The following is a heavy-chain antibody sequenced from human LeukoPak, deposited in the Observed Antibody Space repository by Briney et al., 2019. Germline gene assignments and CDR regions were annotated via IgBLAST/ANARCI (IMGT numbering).Heavy chain of an antibody. Sequence: GGSLRLSCAASGFTFRSCAMHWVRQAPGKGLEWVAVISYDGINKNNADSVKGRFTISRDNSKNTVYLQMNSLRAEDTAVYYCTRGSRYESGGYYYFDYWGQGTLVTVSS. CDR3: TRGSRYESGGYYYFDY. CDR1: GFTFRSCA. J-gene: IGHJ4*02. D-gene: IGHD3-22*01. V-gene: IGHV3-30*04. CDR2: ISYDGINK.